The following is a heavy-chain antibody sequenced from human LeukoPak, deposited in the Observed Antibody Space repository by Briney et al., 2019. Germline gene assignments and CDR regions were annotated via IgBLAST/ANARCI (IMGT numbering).Heavy chain of an antibody. D-gene: IGHD1-26*01. J-gene: IGHJ5*01. CDR1: GYTFTNYA. CDR3: ARVPFVVVGVTGNWFDS. V-gene: IGHV7-4-1*02. Sequence: ASVKVSCKASGYTFTNYAMNWVRQAPGQGLEWMGWINTNSGNPMYAQGFTGRFVFSLDTSVSTAYLQISRLKAEDTAVYYCARVPFVVVGVTGNWFDSWGQGTLVTVSS. CDR2: INTNSGNP.